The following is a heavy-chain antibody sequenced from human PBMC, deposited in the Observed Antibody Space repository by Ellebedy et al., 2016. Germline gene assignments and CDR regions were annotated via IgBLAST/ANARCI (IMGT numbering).Heavy chain of an antibody. CDR2: VYPDDSDT. Sequence: GESLKISCKASGYSFTSNWIGWVRQLPGKGLEWMGIVYPDDSDTNYSPSFQGRVTLSADKSISTAYLQWRSLKASDTAMYYCAAAPTYSYGFHWGQGTLVTVSS. V-gene: IGHV5-51*01. J-gene: IGHJ4*02. D-gene: IGHD5-18*01. CDR3: AAAPTYSYGFH. CDR1: GYSFTSNW.